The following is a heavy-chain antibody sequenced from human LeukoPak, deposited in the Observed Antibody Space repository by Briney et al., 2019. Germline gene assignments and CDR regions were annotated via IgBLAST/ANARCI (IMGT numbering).Heavy chain of an antibody. D-gene: IGHD6-6*01. CDR3: ARDGSARSLGN. J-gene: IGHJ4*02. Sequence: GGSLRLPCAVSGFTVSSNYMSWVRQAPGKGLEWVSVIDNGGSTYYADSVKGRFTISRDNSKNTVYLQMNSLRAEDTAVYYCARDGSARSLGNWGQGTLVSVSS. CDR2: IDNGGST. CDR1: GFTVSSNY. V-gene: IGHV3-53*01.